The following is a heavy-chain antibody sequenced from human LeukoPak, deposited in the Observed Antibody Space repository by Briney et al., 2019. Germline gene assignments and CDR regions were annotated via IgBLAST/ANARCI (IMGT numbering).Heavy chain of an antibody. V-gene: IGHV1-69*13. D-gene: IGHD5-12*01. J-gene: IGHJ4*02. CDR1: GGTFSSYA. Sequence: SVKVSCKASGGTFSSYAISWVRQAPGQGLEWMGGIIPIFGTANYAQKFQGRVTITADESTSTAYMELSSLRSEDTAVYYCARLRGAYEPFDFWGQGTLVTVSS. CDR2: IIPIFGTA. CDR3: ARLRGAYEPFDF.